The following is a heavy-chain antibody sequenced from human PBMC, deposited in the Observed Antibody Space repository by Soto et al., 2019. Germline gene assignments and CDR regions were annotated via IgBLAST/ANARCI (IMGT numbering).Heavy chain of an antibody. Sequence: SETLSLTCTVSGGSISSYYWSWIRQPPGKGLEWIGYIYYSGSTNYNPSLKSRVTISVDTSKNQFSLKLSSVTAADTAVYYCARDMAAAQYYFDYWGQGTLVTVFS. D-gene: IGHD6-13*01. CDR2: IYYSGST. CDR3: ARDMAAAQYYFDY. J-gene: IGHJ4*02. V-gene: IGHV4-59*01. CDR1: GGSISSYY.